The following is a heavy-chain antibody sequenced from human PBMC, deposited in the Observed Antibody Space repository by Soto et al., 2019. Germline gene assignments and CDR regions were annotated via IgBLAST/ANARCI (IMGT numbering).Heavy chain of an antibody. V-gene: IGHV4-34*01. CDR1: GASFSGYY. CDR3: ARLRNCPATAC. D-gene: IGHD1-1*01. CDR2: INHRGST. J-gene: IGHJ4*02. Sequence: SETLSLTCAVYGASFSGYYWNWIRQPPGKGLEWIGEINHRGSTNYNPSLKSRVTISVDTSKKQFSLKLSSVTAADAAVYYCARLRNCPATACWGQGTLVTISS.